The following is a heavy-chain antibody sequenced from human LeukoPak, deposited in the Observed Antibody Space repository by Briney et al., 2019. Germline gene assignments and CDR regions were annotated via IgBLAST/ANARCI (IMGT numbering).Heavy chain of an antibody. V-gene: IGHV3-48*04. CDR3: ARRGGYSGYDTFDY. CDR1: GFTFSSYS. CDR2: ISGSSSII. D-gene: IGHD5-12*01. J-gene: IGHJ4*02. Sequence: GGSLRLSCEGSGFTFSSYSMNWVRQAPGKGLEWVSFISGSSSIIHYADSVKGRFTISRDNAKNSLFLQMNSLRAEDTAVYYCARRGGYSGYDTFDYWGQGTLVTVSS.